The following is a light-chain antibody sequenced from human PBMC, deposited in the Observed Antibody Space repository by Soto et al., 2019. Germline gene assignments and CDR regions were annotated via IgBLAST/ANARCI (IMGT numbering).Light chain of an antibody. Sequence: DIQMTQSPSSLSASVGDRVTITCRASQSISNFLNWYQQKPGKAPNLLIYAVSNLQSGVPSRFSGSGSGTEFTLTIASLLPEDFATYYCQQSYGTPKTFGQGTKV. CDR3: QQSYGTPKT. CDR2: AVS. CDR1: QSISNF. V-gene: IGKV1-39*01. J-gene: IGKJ1*01.